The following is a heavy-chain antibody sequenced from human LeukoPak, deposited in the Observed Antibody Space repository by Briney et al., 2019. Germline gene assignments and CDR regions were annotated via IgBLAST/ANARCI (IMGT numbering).Heavy chain of an antibody. D-gene: IGHD6-6*01. V-gene: IGHV4-59*01. J-gene: IGHJ4*02. Sequence: SETLSLTCTVSGGSISSYYWSWIRQPPGKGLEWIGYIYYSGSTNYNPSLKSRVTISVDTSKNQFSLKLSSVTAADTAVYYCATGEYSSSFDYWGQGTLVTVSS. CDR1: GGSISSYY. CDR3: ATGEYSSSFDY. CDR2: IYYSGST.